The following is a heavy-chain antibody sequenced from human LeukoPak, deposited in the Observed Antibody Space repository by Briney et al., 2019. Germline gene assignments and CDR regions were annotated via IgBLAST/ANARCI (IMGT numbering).Heavy chain of an antibody. CDR2: INHSGST. V-gene: IGHV4-34*01. CDR3: AGRREDSSGYYPVDY. J-gene: IGHJ4*02. Sequence: SETLSLACAVHGGSFSGYYWSWIRQPPGKGLEWIGEINHSGSTNYNPSLKSRVTISVDTSKNQFSLKLSSVTAADTAVYYCAGRREDSSGYYPVDYWGQGTLVTVSS. D-gene: IGHD3-22*01. CDR1: GGSFSGYY.